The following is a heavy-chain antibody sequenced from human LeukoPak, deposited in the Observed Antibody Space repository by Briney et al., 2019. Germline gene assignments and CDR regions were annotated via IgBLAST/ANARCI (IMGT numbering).Heavy chain of an antibody. Sequence: GGSLRLSCVGSGFSFSDYRMNWVRQAPGKGLEWVSYISSGGSTIYYADSVRGRFTISRDTAKNSLYLEMNSLRDEDTAMYYCVRGDQEASEPAFDYWGQGTLVTVSS. V-gene: IGHV3-48*02. D-gene: IGHD1-14*01. CDR3: VRGDQEASEPAFDY. CDR2: ISSGGSTI. J-gene: IGHJ4*02. CDR1: GFSFSDYR.